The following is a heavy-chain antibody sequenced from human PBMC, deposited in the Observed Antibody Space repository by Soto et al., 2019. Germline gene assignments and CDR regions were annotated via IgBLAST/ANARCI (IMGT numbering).Heavy chain of an antibody. V-gene: IGHV3-53*01. J-gene: IGHJ6*02. CDR1: GLPVAGSY. CDR2: IYNDGTT. D-gene: IGHD3-10*01. CDR3: VRPLPSGQTHARDV. Sequence: GGSLRLSCVASGLPVAGSYMAWVRQAPGKGLEWASVIYNDGTTYYSQYVEGLFTISRDTSKNTLYLQMDRLRDEDTAVYYCVRPLPSGQTHARDVWGQGTTVTVSS.